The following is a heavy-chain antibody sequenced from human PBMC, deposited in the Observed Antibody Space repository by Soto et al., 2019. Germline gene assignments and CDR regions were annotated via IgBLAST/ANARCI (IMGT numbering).Heavy chain of an antibody. CDR2: INPSGGST. J-gene: IGHJ4*02. V-gene: IGHV1-46*01. CDR3: AGVPMDYDSSGSHFDY. CDR1: GYTFTSYY. Sequence: QVQLVQSGAEVKKPGASVKVSCKASGYTFTSYYMHWVRQAPGQGLEWMGIINPSGGSTSYAQKFQGRVTMTRDTSTSTVYMELSSLRSEDTAVYYCAGVPMDYDSSGSHFDYWGQGTLVTVSS. D-gene: IGHD3-22*01.